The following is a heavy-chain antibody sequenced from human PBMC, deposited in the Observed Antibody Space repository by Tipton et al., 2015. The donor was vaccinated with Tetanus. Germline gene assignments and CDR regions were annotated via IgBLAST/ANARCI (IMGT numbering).Heavy chain of an antibody. V-gene: IGHV1-46*04. D-gene: IGHD3-3*01. CDR2: INPSNGSP. Sequence: QLVQSGAEVKKPGASVNVSCKTSGYRFSRYHMHWVRQAPGQGLQWMGTINPSNGSPVIALDLQGRLTMTRDKSTSTVYMELSSLRSEDTAVYYCARNLGGLELLLHRSDSYVYGMDVWGQGTTVTVSS. J-gene: IGHJ6*02. CDR1: GYRFSRYH. CDR3: ARNLGGLELLLHRSDSYVYGMDV.